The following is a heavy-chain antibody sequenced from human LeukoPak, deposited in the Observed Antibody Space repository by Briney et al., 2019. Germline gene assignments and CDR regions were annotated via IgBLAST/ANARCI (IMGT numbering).Heavy chain of an antibody. J-gene: IGHJ6*02. CDR2: IKSDGTGT. Sequence: GGSLRLSCAASGFTFNNYWMHWVRQAPGKGLVWVSRIKSDGTGTSYADSVKGRFTISRDNAKNTLYLQMNSLRAEDTAVYYCARGVLWFGELLTDYYYYYGMDVWGQGTTVTVSS. CDR1: GFTFNNYW. CDR3: ARGVLWFGELLTDYYYYYGMDV. D-gene: IGHD3-10*01. V-gene: IGHV3-74*01.